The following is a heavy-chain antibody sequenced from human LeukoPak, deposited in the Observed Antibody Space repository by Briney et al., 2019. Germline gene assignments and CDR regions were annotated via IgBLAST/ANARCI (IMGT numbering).Heavy chain of an antibody. Sequence: SETLSLTCTVSDGSISSYYWSWIRQPPGKGLEWIGYIYYSGSTNYNPSPKSRVTTSVDTSKNQFSLKLSSVTAADTAVYYCATGPRSSGWYLHNYYYYYGMDVWGQGTTVTVSS. D-gene: IGHD6-19*01. V-gene: IGHV4-59*01. CDR3: ATGPRSSGWYLHNYYYYYGMDV. J-gene: IGHJ6*02. CDR2: IYYSGST. CDR1: DGSISSYY.